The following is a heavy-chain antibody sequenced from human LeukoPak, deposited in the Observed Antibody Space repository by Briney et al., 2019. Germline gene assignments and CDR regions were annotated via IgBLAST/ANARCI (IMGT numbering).Heavy chain of an antibody. Sequence: SETLSLTCTVSGGSITNYYWSWIRQPPGKGLEWIGYIYYNGNTYYNPSLKSRVTISVDTSKNQFSLKLTSVTAADTAVYYCARVLEGSSGQHWYFDLWGRGTLVTVSS. J-gene: IGHJ2*01. D-gene: IGHD6-19*01. CDR2: IYYNGNT. V-gene: IGHV4-59*08. CDR3: ARVLEGSSGQHWYFDL. CDR1: GGSITNYY.